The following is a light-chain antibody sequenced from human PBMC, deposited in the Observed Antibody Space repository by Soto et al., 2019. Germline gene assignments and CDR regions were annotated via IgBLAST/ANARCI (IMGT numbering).Light chain of an antibody. J-gene: IGKJ5*01. CDR2: GAS. CDR3: QQYNNWLRGT. CDR1: QSISSN. Sequence: EIVMTQSPATLSVSPGERATLSCWASQSISSNLAWYQQKPGQAPRLLIYGASTRATGIPARFSGSGSGTEFTLTISSLQSEDFAVYYCQQYNNWLRGTFGQGTRLEIK. V-gene: IGKV3-15*01.